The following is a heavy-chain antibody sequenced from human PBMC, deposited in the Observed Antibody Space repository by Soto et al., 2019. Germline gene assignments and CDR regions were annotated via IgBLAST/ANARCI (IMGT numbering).Heavy chain of an antibody. CDR2: MNPNSGNT. D-gene: IGHD3-3*01. Sequence: ASVKVSCKASGYTFTSYDINWVRQATGQGLEWMGWMNPNSGNTGYAQKFQGRVTMTRNTSISTAYMELSSLRSEDTAVYYCARLARITIFGVVIGSRFFDYWGQGTLVTVSS. J-gene: IGHJ4*02. CDR1: GYTFTSYD. V-gene: IGHV1-8*01. CDR3: ARLARITIFGVVIGSRFFDY.